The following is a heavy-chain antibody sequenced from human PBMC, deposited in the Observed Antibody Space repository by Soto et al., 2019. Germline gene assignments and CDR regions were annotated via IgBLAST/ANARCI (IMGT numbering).Heavy chain of an antibody. J-gene: IGHJ6*02. Sequence: SETLSLTCTVSGGPISSGGYYWSWIRQHPGKGLEWIGYIYYSGSTYYNPSLKSRVTISVDTSKNQFSLKLSSVTAADTAVYYCAREGNYYDSSGYYLDYYGMDVWGQGTTVTV. CDR3: AREGNYYDSSGYYLDYYGMDV. D-gene: IGHD3-22*01. V-gene: IGHV4-31*03. CDR1: GGPISSGGYY. CDR2: IYYSGST.